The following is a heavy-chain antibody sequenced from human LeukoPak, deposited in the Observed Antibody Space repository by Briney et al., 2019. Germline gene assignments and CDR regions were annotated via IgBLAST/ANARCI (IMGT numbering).Heavy chain of an antibody. CDR2: ISSDSSTM. Sequence: GGSLRLSCAASGFTFSSYSMNWVRQAPGKGLEWVSYISSDSSTMYYADSVKGRFTISRDNAKNSLYLQMHSLRAEDTAVYYCARPPTMDYYYYMDVWGKGTTVTVSS. J-gene: IGHJ6*03. CDR3: ARPPTMDYYYYMDV. V-gene: IGHV3-48*01. CDR1: GFTFSSYS. D-gene: IGHD2-8*01.